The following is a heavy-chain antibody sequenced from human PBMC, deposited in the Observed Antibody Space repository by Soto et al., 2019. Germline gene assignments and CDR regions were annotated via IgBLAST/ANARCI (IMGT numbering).Heavy chain of an antibody. J-gene: IGHJ4*02. CDR3: APQAHPGYSSD. CDR2: IIPIFGTA. CDR1: GGTFSSYA. Sequence: SVKVSCKASGGTFSSYAISWVRQAPGQGLEWMGGIIPIFGTANYAQKFQGRVTITADESTSTAYMELSRLRSEDTAVYYCAPQAHPGYSSDWGPGTQVTVSS. D-gene: IGHD2-15*01. V-gene: IGHV1-69*13.